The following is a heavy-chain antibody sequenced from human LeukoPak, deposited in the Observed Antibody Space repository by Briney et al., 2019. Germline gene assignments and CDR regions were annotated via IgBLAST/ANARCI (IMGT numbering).Heavy chain of an antibody. Sequence: SETLSLTCTVSGGSISSYYWSWIRQPPGKGLEWIGYIYYSGSTNYNPSLKSRVTISVDTSKNQFSLKLSSVTAEDTAVYYCARSRLLKPAANWFDPWGQGTLVTVSS. CDR1: GGSISSYY. J-gene: IGHJ5*02. CDR3: ARSRLLKPAANWFDP. CDR2: IYYSGST. D-gene: IGHD2-2*01. V-gene: IGHV4-59*01.